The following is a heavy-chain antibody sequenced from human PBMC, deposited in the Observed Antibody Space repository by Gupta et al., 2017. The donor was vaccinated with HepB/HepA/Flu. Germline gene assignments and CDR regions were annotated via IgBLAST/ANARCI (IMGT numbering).Heavy chain of an antibody. CDR1: GGSFRGYS. CDR3: ARAQGTDV. CDR2: INHSGST. Sequence: QVQLQQWGAGLLKPSETLSLTCAVYGGSFRGYSWSWIRQPPGKGLEWIGEINHSGSTNYNPSLKSRVTISVHTSKNQFSLKLNSMTAADTAVYYCARAQGTDVWGQGTTVTVSS. V-gene: IGHV4-34*01. J-gene: IGHJ6*02.